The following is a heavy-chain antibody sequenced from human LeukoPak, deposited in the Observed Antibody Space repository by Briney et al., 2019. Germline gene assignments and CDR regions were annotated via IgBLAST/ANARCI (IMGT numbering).Heavy chain of an antibody. CDR2: FDPEDGET. Sequence: ASVKVSCKVSGYTLTELSMHWVRQAPGKGLEWMGGFDPEDGETIYAQKFQGRVTMTEDTSTDTAYMELSSLRSEDTAVYYCASGRGYSYGYENDFDYWGQGTLVTVSS. D-gene: IGHD5-18*01. CDR1: GYTLTELS. V-gene: IGHV1-24*01. J-gene: IGHJ4*02. CDR3: ASGRGYSYGYENDFDY.